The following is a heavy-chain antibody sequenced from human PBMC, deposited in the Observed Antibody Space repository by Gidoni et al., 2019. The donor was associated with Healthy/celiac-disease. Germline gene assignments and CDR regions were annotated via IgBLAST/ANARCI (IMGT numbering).Heavy chain of an antibody. CDR1: GYTFTSYY. J-gene: IGHJ6*03. V-gene: IGHV1-8*02. D-gene: IGHD6-13*01. CDR3: ARGGYSSSWSDDYYYMDV. CDR2: MNPTSGNT. Sequence: VQLVQSAAEVKKPAASVEVSCSASGYTFTSYYVNWLRQATGEGLEWMGWMNPTSGNTGYAQKLQGRVTMTRNTSIRTAYMELSSLRSEDTAVYDCARGGYSSSWSDDYYYMDVWGKGTTVTVSS.